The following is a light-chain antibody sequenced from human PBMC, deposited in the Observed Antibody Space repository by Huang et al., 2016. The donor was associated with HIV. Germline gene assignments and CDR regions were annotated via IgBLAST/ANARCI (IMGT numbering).Light chain of an antibody. CDR2: DAS. J-gene: IGKJ3*01. Sequence: EIVMTQSPATLSVSPGDRATLSCRASQSVSSNLAWYQQKLGQAPRLLIYDASTRATGIPARVSGSGSGTEFTLTISSLQSEDFAVYFCQQYNNWPPTFTFGPGTKVDIK. CDR1: QSVSSN. CDR3: QQYNNWPPTFT. V-gene: IGKV3-15*01.